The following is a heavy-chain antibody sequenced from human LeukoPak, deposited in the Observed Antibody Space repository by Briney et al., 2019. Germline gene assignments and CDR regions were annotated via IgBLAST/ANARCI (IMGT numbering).Heavy chain of an antibody. CDR2: INPNSGGT. Sequence: ASVKVSCKASGYTFTGYYMHWVRQAPGQGLEWMGWINPNSGGTNYAQKFQGRVTMTRDTSISTAYMELSRLRSDDTAVYYCARGDVAARLGADYWGQGTLVTVPS. D-gene: IGHD6-6*01. V-gene: IGHV1-2*02. CDR1: GYTFTGYY. CDR3: ARGDVAARLGADY. J-gene: IGHJ4*02.